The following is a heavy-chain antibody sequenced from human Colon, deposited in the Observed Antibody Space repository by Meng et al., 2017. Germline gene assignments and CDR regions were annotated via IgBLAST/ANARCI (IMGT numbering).Heavy chain of an antibody. CDR3: AKELIDSAVRRDAFDL. CDR2: ISYDGTYT. V-gene: IGHV3-30*04. J-gene: IGHJ3*01. Sequence: GESLKISCVGFEFTFSTYAVHWVRQAPGRGLEWVAAISYDGTYTYYADYVKGRFIISRDNSKNTVSLQMNSLRAEDTAVYYCAKELIDSAVRRDAFDLWGQGTTVTVSS. CDR1: EFTFSTYA. D-gene: IGHD3-16*01.